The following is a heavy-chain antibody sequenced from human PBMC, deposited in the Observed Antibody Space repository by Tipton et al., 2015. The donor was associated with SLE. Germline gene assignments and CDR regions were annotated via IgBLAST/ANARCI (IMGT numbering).Heavy chain of an antibody. J-gene: IGHJ4*02. CDR2: IYYSGST. V-gene: IGHV4-39*07. CDR3: ARGGYYDSSGYFDY. CDR1: GGSISVSSYY. D-gene: IGHD3-22*01. Sequence: TLSLTCTVSGGSISVSSYYWGWIRQPPGKGLEWIGSIYYSGSTYYNPSLKSRVTISVDTSKNQFSLKLSSVTAADTAVYYCARGGYYDSSGYFDYWGQGTLVTVSS.